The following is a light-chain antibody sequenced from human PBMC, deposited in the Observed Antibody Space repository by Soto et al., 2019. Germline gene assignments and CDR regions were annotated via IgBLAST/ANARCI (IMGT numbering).Light chain of an antibody. CDR2: RNN. V-gene: IGLV1-47*01. CDR1: TSNIGTNN. J-gene: IGLJ1*01. CDR3: AAWDDSLSGHYV. Sequence: QSVLTQPPSASGTPGQRVTISCSGSTSNIGTNNVYWYHQLPGTAPKLLISRNNQRPSGVPDRFSGSKSGTSASLAISGLRSEDECDYYCAAWDDSLSGHYVFGTGTRSPS.